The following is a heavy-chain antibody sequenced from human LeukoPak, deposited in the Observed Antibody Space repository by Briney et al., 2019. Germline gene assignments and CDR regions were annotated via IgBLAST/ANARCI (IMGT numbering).Heavy chain of an antibody. V-gene: IGHV3-7*01. CDR1: GFTFSSYW. CDR3: ARGYYASGSYKYGYYFDY. Sequence: GGSLRLSCAASGFTFSSYWMSWVRQAPGKGLEWVANIKQDGSEKYYVDSVKGRFTISRDNAKNSLYLQMNSLRAEDTAVYYCARGYYASGSYKYGYYFDYWGQGTLVTVSS. D-gene: IGHD3-10*01. J-gene: IGHJ4*02. CDR2: IKQDGSEK.